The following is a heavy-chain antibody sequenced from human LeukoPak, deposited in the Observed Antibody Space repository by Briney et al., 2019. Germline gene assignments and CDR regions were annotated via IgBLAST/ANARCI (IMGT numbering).Heavy chain of an antibody. V-gene: IGHV4-59*01. Sequence: PSETLSLTCTVSGGSISSYYWSWIRQPPGKGLEWIGYIYYSGSTNYNPSLKSRVTISVDTSKNQFSLKLSSVTAADTAVYYCARVNPKWELRYFDYWGQGTLVTVSS. J-gene: IGHJ4*02. CDR2: IYYSGST. D-gene: IGHD1-26*01. CDR1: GGSISSYY. CDR3: ARVNPKWELRYFDY.